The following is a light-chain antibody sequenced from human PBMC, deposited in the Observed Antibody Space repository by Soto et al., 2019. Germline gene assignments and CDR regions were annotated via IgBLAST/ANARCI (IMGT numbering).Light chain of an antibody. CDR2: GAS. Sequence: MTQSPSTLAASVGDRVTITCRASQNVTTNMAWYQQKPGQAPRLLIYGASTRATGIPARFSGSGSGTDFTLTISSLQSEDFAVYYCQQYNNWPPWTFGQGTKVDIK. J-gene: IGKJ1*01. CDR1: QNVTTN. V-gene: IGKV3-15*01. CDR3: QQYNNWPPWT.